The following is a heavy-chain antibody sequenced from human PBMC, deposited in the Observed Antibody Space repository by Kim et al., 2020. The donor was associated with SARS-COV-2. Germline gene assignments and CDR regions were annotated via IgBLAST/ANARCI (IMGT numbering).Heavy chain of an antibody. D-gene: IGHD3-3*01. CDR3: AKMGPYSVRGFWSGYYDY. J-gene: IGHJ4*02. V-gene: IGHV3-23*01. Sequence: KGRFTISRDNSKNTLYLQMNSLRAEDTGVYYCAKMGPYSVRGFWSGYYDYWGQGTLVTVSS.